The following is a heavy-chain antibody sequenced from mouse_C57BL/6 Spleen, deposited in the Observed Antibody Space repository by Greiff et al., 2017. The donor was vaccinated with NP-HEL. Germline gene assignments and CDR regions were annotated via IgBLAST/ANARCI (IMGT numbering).Heavy chain of an antibody. CDR1: GFTFSDYG. CDR2: ISSGSSTI. CDR3: ARFDYGNFDV. Sequence: EVHLVESGGGLVKPGGSLKLSCAASGFTFSDYGMHWVRQAPEKGLEWVAYISSGSSTIYYADTVKGRFTISRDNAKNTLFLQMTSLRSEDTAMYYCARFDYGNFDVWGTGTTVTVSS. J-gene: IGHJ1*03. V-gene: IGHV5-17*01.